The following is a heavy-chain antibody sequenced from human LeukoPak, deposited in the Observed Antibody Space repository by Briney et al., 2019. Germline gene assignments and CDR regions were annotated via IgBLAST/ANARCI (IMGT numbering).Heavy chain of an antibody. CDR1: GYTFTGYF. CDR2: INPNSGDT. D-gene: IGHD7-27*01. CDR3: ARDLSSTSNWELDY. V-gene: IGHV1-2*06. Sequence: ASVKVSCKASGYTFTGYFMHWVRQAPGQGLEWMGRINPNSGDTNYARNFQGRVTMTRDTSISTAYMELSRLRSDDTAVYYCARDLSSTSNWELDYWGQGTLVTVSS. J-gene: IGHJ4*02.